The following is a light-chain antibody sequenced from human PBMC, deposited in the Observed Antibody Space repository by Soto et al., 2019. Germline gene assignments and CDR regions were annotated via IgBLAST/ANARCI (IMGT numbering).Light chain of an antibody. V-gene: IGLV3-21*01. CDR3: QVWEATGDQVV. CDR1: NVGSRS. J-gene: IGLJ2*01. CDR2: YDS. Sequence: SYELTQPPSVSVAPGETARISCGGNNVGSRSVHWYQQKPGQAPFLVIYYDSDRPSGIPERFSGSTSGNTATLIISRVEEGDEADYYCQVWEATGDQVVFGGGTKVTVL.